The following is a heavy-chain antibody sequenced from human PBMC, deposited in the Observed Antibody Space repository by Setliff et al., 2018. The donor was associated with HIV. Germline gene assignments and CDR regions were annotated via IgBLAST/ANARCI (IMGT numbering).Heavy chain of an antibody. J-gene: IGHJ1*01. CDR1: GYTLTELS. CDR2: FDPEDGET. CDR3: ATDPGYSSTWYSESFQH. V-gene: IGHV1-24*01. D-gene: IGHD6-13*01. Sequence: ASVKVSCKVSGYTLTELSMHWVRQAPGKGLEWMGSFDPEDGETTYAQKFQGRLTMTEDTSTDTAYMELSSLRSDDTAMYYCATDPGYSSTWYSESFQHWGQGTVVTVSS.